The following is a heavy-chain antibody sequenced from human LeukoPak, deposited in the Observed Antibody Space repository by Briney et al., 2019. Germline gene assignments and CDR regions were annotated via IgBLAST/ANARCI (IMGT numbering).Heavy chain of an antibody. V-gene: IGHV3-30*02. CDR3: ATPGIAVAGTFDY. Sequence: PGGSLRLSCAASGFTFSSYGMHWVRQAPGKGLEWVAFIRYDGSNKYYADSVKGRFTISRDNSKNTLYLQMNSLRAEDTAVYYCATPGIAVAGTFDYWGQGTLVTVSS. CDR1: GFTFSSYG. CDR2: IRYDGSNK. J-gene: IGHJ4*02. D-gene: IGHD6-19*01.